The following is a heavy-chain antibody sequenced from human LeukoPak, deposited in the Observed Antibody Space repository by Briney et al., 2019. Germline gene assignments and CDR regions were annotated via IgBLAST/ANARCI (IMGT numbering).Heavy chain of an antibody. J-gene: IGHJ4*02. CDR2: IYYSGST. CDR3: AREGYSSGWDNDY. CDR1: GGSISNYY. D-gene: IGHD6-19*01. V-gene: IGHV4-59*12. Sequence: SETLSLTCTVSGGSISNYYWSWIRQSPGKGLEWIGYIYYSGSTNYNPSLKGRVTISLDTSKNQFSLKLSSVTAADTAVYYCAREGYSSGWDNDYWGQGTLVTVSS.